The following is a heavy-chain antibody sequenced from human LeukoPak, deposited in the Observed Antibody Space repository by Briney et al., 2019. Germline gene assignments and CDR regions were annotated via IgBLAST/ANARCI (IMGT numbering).Heavy chain of an antibody. Sequence: PGGSLRLSCAASGFTVSSNYMSWVRQAPGKGLEWVSVIYSGGSTYYADSVKGRFTISRDNSKNTLYLQMNSLRAEDTAVYYCARGIRAAAGPRSNWFDPWGQGTLVTVSS. D-gene: IGHD6-13*01. J-gene: IGHJ5*02. V-gene: IGHV3-66*01. CDR1: GFTVSSNY. CDR3: ARGIRAAAGPRSNWFDP. CDR2: IYSGGST.